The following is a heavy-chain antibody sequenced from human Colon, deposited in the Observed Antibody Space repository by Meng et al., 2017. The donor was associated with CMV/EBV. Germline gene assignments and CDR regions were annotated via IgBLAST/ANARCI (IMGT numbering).Heavy chain of an antibody. CDR3: ASRGALVRGILITTFDS. D-gene: IGHD3-10*01. V-gene: IGHV4-34*01. CDR1: GVTRRDYD. CDR2: IRHAGST. Sequence: GVTRRDYDWRWIRQCTGEEVEWIGKIRHAGSTNENPSLKSRVTMSIDTSKKQIALKLTSVTAADTAVYYCASRGALVRGILITTFDSGGQGTLVTVSS. J-gene: IGHJ4*02.